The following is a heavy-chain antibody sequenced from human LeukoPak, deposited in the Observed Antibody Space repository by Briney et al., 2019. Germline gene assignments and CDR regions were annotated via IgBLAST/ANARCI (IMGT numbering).Heavy chain of an antibody. D-gene: IGHD1-26*01. CDR1: GGSISSYY. Sequence: SETLSLTCTVSGGSISSYYWSWIRQPPGKGLEWIGYIYYGGSTNYNPSLKSRVTISVDTSKNQFSLKLSPVTAADTAVYYCAREGVGATTGFDYWGQGTLVTVSS. CDR2: IYYGGST. J-gene: IGHJ4*02. V-gene: IGHV4-59*01. CDR3: AREGVGATTGFDY.